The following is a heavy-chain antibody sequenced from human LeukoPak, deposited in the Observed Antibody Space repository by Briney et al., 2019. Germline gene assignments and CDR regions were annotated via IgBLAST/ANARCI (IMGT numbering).Heavy chain of an antibody. Sequence: PSETLSLTCTVSGYSISSGYYWGWVRPPPGKGLEWIGSIYHNGTTYYNPSLKSRVTISVDTSKNQFSLKLSSVTAADTAVYHCARNYDYWGQGTLVTVSS. CDR3: ARNYDY. J-gene: IGHJ4*02. D-gene: IGHD5-24*01. CDR2: IYHNGTT. CDR1: GYSISSGYY. V-gene: IGHV4-38-2*02.